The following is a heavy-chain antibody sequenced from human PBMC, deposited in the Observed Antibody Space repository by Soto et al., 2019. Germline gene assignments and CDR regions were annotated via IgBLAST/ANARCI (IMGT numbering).Heavy chain of an antibody. D-gene: IGHD6-13*01. V-gene: IGHV1-18*01. J-gene: IGHJ4*02. Sequence: QVQLVQSGAEVKKPGASVKVSCKASGYTFTSYGISWVRQAPGQGLEWMGWISAYNGKTNYAQKLPGRVTMTTDKSTSTAYLELRSLRSGDTAVYYCARESSGSCHDYWGQGPLVTVSS. CDR3: ARESSGSCHDY. CDR2: ISAYNGKT. CDR1: GYTFTSYG.